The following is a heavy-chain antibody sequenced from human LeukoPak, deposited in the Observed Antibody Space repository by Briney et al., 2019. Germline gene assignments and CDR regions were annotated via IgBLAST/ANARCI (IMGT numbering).Heavy chain of an antibody. CDR2: IYPGDSDT. CDR1: GYSFSNNW. J-gene: IGHJ2*01. V-gene: IGHV5-51*01. Sequence: GESLKISFKGSGYSFSNNWIAWVRHMPGKGLEWMGIIYPGDSDTRYSPSFQGQVTISVDKSISTAYLQWSSLKASDTAMYYCARREQLWYFDLWGRGTLVTVSS. D-gene: IGHD1/OR15-1a*01. CDR3: ARREQLWYFDL.